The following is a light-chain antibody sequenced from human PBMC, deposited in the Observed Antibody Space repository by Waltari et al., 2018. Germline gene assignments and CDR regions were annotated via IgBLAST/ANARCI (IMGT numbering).Light chain of an antibody. CDR2: DAF. CDR1: QSVSTY. J-gene: IGKJ4*01. Sequence: IVFTLSTATLSFCTGERPNHSCRASQSVSTYLAWYQQKPGQAPRLLIYDAFNRATGIPARFSGSGSGTDFTLTITSLEPEDFAIYYCQHRHSWPLTFGGGTKVEIK. V-gene: IGKV3-11*01. CDR3: QHRHSWPLT.